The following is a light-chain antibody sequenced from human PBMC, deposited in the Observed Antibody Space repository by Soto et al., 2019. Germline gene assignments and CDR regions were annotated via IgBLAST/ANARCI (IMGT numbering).Light chain of an antibody. Sequence: QSALTQPASASGSPGQSITIPCTGTSSDVGSYNFVSWYQQHPGKAPKLMIYEGTKRPSGVSYRFSGSKSGNTASLTISGLQAEDEADYYCCSYAGSSTFVFGTGTKVTVL. CDR3: CSYAGSSTFV. V-gene: IGLV2-23*03. CDR2: EGT. J-gene: IGLJ1*01. CDR1: SSDVGSYNF.